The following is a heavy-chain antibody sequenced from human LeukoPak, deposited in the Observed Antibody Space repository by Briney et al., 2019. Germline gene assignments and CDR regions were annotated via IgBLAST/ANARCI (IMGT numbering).Heavy chain of an antibody. Sequence: PGGPLRFSWAASGFTFSSYWMHWIGQAPGQGRVWVSRINSDGSSINYADSVKGRFTISRDNAKNTLHLQMNSLRGEDTAVYYCARDLDGSGNYHWFDPWGQGTLVTVSS. D-gene: IGHD3-10*01. CDR2: INSDGSSI. J-gene: IGHJ5*02. V-gene: IGHV3-74*01. CDR3: ARDLDGSGNYHWFDP. CDR1: GFTFSSYW.